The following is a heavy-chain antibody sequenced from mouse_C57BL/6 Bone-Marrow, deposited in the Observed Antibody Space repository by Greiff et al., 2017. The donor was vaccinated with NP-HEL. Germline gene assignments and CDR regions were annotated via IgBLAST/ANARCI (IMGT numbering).Heavy chain of an antibody. J-gene: IGHJ3*01. D-gene: IGHD4-1*01. V-gene: IGHV1-81*01. CDR3: ARGWDWFAY. CDR1: GYTFTSYG. CDR2: IYPRSGNT. Sequence: VQRVESGAELARPGASVKLSCKASGYTFTSYGISWVKQRTGQGLEWIGEIYPRSGNTYYNEKFKGKATLTADKSSSTAYMELRSLTSEDSAVYFCARGWDWFAYWGQGTLVTVSA.